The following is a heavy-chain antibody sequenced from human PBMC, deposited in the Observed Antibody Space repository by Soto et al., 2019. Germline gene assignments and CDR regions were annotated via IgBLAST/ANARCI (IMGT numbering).Heavy chain of an antibody. V-gene: IGHV1-69*02. D-gene: IGHD5-18*01. Sequence: QVQLVQSGAEVKKPGSSVKVSCKASGGTFSSYTISWVRQAPGQGLEWMGRIIPILGIANYAQKFQGRVTITAEKSTSTAYMELSSLRSEDTAVYYCARAPTAMVTGRDYWGQGTLVTVSS. J-gene: IGHJ4*02. CDR1: GGTFSSYT. CDR2: IIPILGIA. CDR3: ARAPTAMVTGRDY.